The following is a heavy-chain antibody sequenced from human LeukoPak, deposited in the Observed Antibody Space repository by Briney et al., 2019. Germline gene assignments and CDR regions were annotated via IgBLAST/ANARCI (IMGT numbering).Heavy chain of an antibody. D-gene: IGHD6-19*01. CDR3: ARAGARYSSGWYWFDP. CDR1: GGSISNYY. V-gene: IGHV4-59*01. CDR2: IYYSGST. J-gene: IGHJ5*02. Sequence: SETLSLTCTVSGGSISNYYWNWIRQPPGKGLEWIGYIYYSGSTNYNPSLKSRVTISVDTSKNQFSLTLSSVTAADTAVYYCARAGARYSSGWYWFDPWGQGTLVTVSS.